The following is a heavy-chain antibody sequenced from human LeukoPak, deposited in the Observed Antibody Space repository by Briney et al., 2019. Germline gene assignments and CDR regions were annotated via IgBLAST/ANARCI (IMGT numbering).Heavy chain of an antibody. D-gene: IGHD6-19*01. CDR2: INPSGGST. CDR3: ARQGPYSSATGMGY. V-gene: IGHV1-46*02. CDR1: GYTFNNHY. Sequence: ASVKVSCKASGYTFNNHYMYWVRQVPGQGLEWMGVINPSGGSTSYAQKFQGRVTMTRDTSTRTVYMEVNSLRSEDTAVYYWARQGPYSSATGMGYWGKGTLVTVSS. J-gene: IGHJ4*02.